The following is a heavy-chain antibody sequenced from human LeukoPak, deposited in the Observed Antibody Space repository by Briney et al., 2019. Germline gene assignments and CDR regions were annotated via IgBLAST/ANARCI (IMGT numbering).Heavy chain of an antibody. D-gene: IGHD2-2*01. CDR2: ISSSSSYI. CDR1: GFTFSSYS. CDR3: ARWVAVFQLSYCSSTSCYLDY. Sequence: GSLRLSCAASGFTFSSYSMNWVRQAPGKGLEWVSSISSSSSYIYYADSVKGRFTISRDNAKNSLYLQMNSLRAEDTAVYYCARWVAVFQLSYCSSTSCYLDYWGQGTLVTVFS. J-gene: IGHJ4*02. V-gene: IGHV3-21*01.